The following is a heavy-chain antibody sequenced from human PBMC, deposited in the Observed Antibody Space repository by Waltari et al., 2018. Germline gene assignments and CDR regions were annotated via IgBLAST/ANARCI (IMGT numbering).Heavy chain of an antibody. Sequence: QVQLVQSGAEVKKPGSSVKVSCKASGGTFSSYAISWVRQAPGQGLEWMGRSLPILGIANYAQKFQGRVTITADKSTSTAYMELSSLRSEDTAVYYCARDGDGGTGSYYYYGMDVWGQGTTVTVSS. D-gene: IGHD3-9*01. V-gene: IGHV1-69*04. CDR1: GGTFSSYA. J-gene: IGHJ6*02. CDR2: SLPILGIA. CDR3: ARDGDGGTGSYYYYGMDV.